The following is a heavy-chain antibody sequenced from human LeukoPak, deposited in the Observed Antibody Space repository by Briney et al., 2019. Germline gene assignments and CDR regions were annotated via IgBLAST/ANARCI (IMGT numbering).Heavy chain of an antibody. J-gene: IGHJ4*02. CDR1: YS. D-gene: IGHD3-10*01. CDR3: ARDPGGVIIKYYFDY. V-gene: IGHV3-21*01. CDR2: ISSSSSYI. Sequence: YSMKWXRXARGKGLEGVSSISSSSSYIYYADSVKGRFTISRDNAKNSVYVQMNSLRAEDTAVYYCARDPGGVIIKYYFDYWGQGTLVTVSS.